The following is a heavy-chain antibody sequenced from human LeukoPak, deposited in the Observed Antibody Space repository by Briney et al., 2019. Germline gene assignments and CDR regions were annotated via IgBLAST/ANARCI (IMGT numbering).Heavy chain of an antibody. D-gene: IGHD4-11*01. CDR1: GFTFSSSW. Sequence: GGSLRLSCAASGFTFSSSWMYWVRQAPGKGLVWVSRINSDESITTYADPVKGRFTISRDNAKNTLYLQMNSLRAEDTAVYYCARGLVPGFLDYWGQGTPVTVSS. CDR3: ARGLVPGFLDY. CDR2: INSDESIT. J-gene: IGHJ4*02. V-gene: IGHV3-74*01.